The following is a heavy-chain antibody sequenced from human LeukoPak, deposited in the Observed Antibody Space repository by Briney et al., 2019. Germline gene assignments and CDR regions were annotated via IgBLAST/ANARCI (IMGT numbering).Heavy chain of an antibody. CDR1: GGPISSYQ. CDR2: ICYSGST. CDR3: ARGSAYCGGDCYSG. D-gene: IGHD2-21*02. J-gene: IGHJ4*02. Sequence: WETLSLPCTVSGGPISSYQGSWLREPPGRGVEWFGYICYSGSTSYNPSPKSRVTRAVDTSKNHISLKLSTVTAADTAVYYWARGSAYCGGDCYSGWGQGTLVTVSS. V-gene: IGHV4-59*13.